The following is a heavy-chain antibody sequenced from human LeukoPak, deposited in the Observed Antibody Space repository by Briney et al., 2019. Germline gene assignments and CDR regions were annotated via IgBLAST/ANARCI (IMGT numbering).Heavy chain of an antibody. Sequence: SETLSLTCEVYGGSLSPYWWSWIRQPPGKGLEWIGEIKHSGHTNYNPSLKSRVTISVDTSKKQFSLKLSSVTAADTALYFCARRGANDFGDSAGNFAYDIWGQGTMVTASS. J-gene: IGHJ3*02. CDR2: IKHSGHT. D-gene: IGHD4-17*01. CDR3: ARRGANDFGDSAGNFAYDI. V-gene: IGHV4-34*01. CDR1: GGSLSPYW.